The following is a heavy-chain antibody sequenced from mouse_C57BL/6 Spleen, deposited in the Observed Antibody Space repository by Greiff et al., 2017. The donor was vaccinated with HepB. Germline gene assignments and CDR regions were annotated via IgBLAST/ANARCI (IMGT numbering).Heavy chain of an antibody. Sequence: QVQLQQPGVELVMPGASVKLSCKASGYTFTSYWMHWVKQRPGQGLEWIGEIDPSDSYTNYNQKFKGKSTLTVDKSSSTAYMQLSSLTSEDSAVYYCARGDYGSSYRYFDVWGTGTTVTVSS. V-gene: IGHV1-69*01. CDR2: IDPSDSYT. D-gene: IGHD1-1*01. CDR3: ARGDYGSSYRYFDV. J-gene: IGHJ1*03. CDR1: GYTFTSYW.